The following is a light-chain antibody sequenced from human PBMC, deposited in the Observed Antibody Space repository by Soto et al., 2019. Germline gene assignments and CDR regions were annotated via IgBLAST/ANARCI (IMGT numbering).Light chain of an antibody. Sequence: QSVLTQPPSASGSPGQSVTISCTGTSSDVGGYNYVSWFQQHPGKAPKLIIHEVNQRPSGVPDRFSGSKSGNTASLTVSGLQAEDEGTYYCSSYGGYNNVVFGTGTTVTVL. J-gene: IGLJ1*01. V-gene: IGLV2-8*01. CDR3: SSYGGYNNVV. CDR2: EVN. CDR1: SSDVGGYNY.